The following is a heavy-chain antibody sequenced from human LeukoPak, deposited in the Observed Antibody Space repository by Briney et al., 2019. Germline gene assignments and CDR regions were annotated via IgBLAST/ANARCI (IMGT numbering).Heavy chain of an antibody. J-gene: IGHJ6*03. V-gene: IGHV1-2*02. CDR2: INPNSGGT. CDR1: GYTFTGYY. Sequence: GASVKVSCKASGYTFTGYYMHWVRQAPGQGLEWMGWINPNSGGTNYAQKFQGRVTMTRDTSISTAYMELSRLRSDDTAVYYCAREHIVVVTATFGYYYYYMDVWGKGTTVTVSS. CDR3: AREHIVVVTATFGYYYYYMDV. D-gene: IGHD2-21*02.